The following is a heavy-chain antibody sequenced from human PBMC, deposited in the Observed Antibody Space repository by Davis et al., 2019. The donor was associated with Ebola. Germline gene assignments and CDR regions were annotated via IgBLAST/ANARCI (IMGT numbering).Heavy chain of an antibody. V-gene: IGHV1-18*01. D-gene: IGHD2-15*01. CDR2: ISAYNGNT. J-gene: IGHJ4*02. CDR3: ARGYCSGGSCYSGDY. CDR1: GYTFTSYA. Sequence: AASVKVSCKASGYTFTSYAMHWVRQAPGQGLEWMGWISAYNGNTNYAQKLQGRVTMTTDTSTSTAYMELRSLRSDDTAVYYCARGYCSGGSCYSGDYWGQGTLVTVSS.